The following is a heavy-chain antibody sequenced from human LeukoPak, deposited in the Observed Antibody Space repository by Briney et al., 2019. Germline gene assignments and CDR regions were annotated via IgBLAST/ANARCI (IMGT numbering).Heavy chain of an antibody. CDR1: GFTFNNFA. D-gene: IGHD4-23*01. J-gene: IGHJ5*02. CDR2: IIGRGGRS. CDR3: SKHPRPNVGNPSFS. Sequence: GGSLRLSCAASGFTFNNFALSWVRQAPEKGLEGVANIIGRGGRSSHAASVKGRFTISRDNSTHTLYLHMSSLRADDTAVYYCSKHPRPNVGNPSFSWGLGMLFTVSS. V-gene: IGHV3-23*01.